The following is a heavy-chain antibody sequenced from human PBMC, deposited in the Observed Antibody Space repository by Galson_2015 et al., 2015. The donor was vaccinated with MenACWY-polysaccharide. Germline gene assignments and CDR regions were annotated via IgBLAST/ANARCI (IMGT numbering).Heavy chain of an antibody. CDR2: MNPNSGNT. V-gene: IGHV1-8*01. CDR1: GYSFSSYD. D-gene: IGHD3-22*01. J-gene: IGHJ5*02. Sequence: SVKVSCKASGYSFSSYDINWVRQTTGQGLEWMGWMNPNSGNTGYAQKFQGRVTMTRNTSISIAYMELSSLRSEDTALYYCARGGKYYYDIIGYLSWFDPWGQWTLVTVSS. CDR3: ARGGKYYYDIIGYLSWFDP.